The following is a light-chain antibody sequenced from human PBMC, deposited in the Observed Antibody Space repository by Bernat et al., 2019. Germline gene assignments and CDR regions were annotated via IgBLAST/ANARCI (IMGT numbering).Light chain of an antibody. CDR3: QQYKSSSLS. J-gene: IGKJ4*01. CDR1: QSISSW. V-gene: IGKV1-5*03. CDR2: KAS. Sequence: DIQMTQSPSTLSASVGARVTITCRASQSISSWLAWYQQKPGKAPKLLIYKASSLESGVPSRFSGSGFGTEFTLTISSLQPDDFATDYCQQYKSSSLSFGGGTKVEIE.